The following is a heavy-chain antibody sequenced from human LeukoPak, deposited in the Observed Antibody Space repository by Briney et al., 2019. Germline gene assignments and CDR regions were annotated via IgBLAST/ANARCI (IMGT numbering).Heavy chain of an antibody. CDR3: ARVLAVCGGTCPFDS. D-gene: IGHD2-15*01. CDR1: GASISGYW. Sequence: SETLSLTCDVSGASISGYWWSWIRQPAGKGLEWIGRMYTDGDTNYNPALKSLVTLSVDTSKNLFSLKLISWTAADTPVSYCARVLAVCGGTCPFDSWGQGTLVTVSA. J-gene: IGHJ4*02. V-gene: IGHV4-4*07. CDR2: MYTDGDT.